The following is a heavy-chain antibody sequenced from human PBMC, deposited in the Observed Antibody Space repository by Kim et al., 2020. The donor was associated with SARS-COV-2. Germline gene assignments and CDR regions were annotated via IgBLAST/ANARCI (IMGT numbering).Heavy chain of an antibody. CDR1: GITFTNYA. V-gene: IGHV3-30*18. J-gene: IGHJ4*02. CDR3: AKDLNYDILTAPEY. D-gene: IGHD3-9*01. Sequence: GGSLRLSCVASGITFTNYAMHWVRQAPGKGLEWVAVISKDGSNQYYADSVKGRFTISRDNSKNTLYLQMNSLRAEDTALYYCAKDLNYDILTAPEYWGQGTLVTVSS. CDR2: ISKDGSNQ.